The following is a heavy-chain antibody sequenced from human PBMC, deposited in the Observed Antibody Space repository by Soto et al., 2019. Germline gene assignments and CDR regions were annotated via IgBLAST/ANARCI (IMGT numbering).Heavy chain of an antibody. CDR3: ARVPDIVPIPYMDV. D-gene: IGHD2-8*01. CDR1: GGTFSSYT. Sequence: SVKVSCKASGGTFSSYTISWVRQAPGQGLEWMGRIIPILGIANYAQKFQGRVTITADKSTRTAYMELSSLRSEDTAVYYSARVPDIVPIPYMDVWGKGTTVTVYS. V-gene: IGHV1-69*02. CDR2: IIPILGIA. J-gene: IGHJ6*03.